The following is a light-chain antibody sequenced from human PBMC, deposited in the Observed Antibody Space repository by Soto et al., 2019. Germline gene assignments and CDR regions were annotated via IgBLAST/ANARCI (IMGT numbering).Light chain of an antibody. V-gene: IGKV3-15*01. CDR3: QQYYDWPLIT. Sequence: EIVMTQSPVTLSVSPGERATLSCRANQSINNNVAWYQQKPGQAPRLLIFGASTRATGIPATFSGSGSGTEFTLTISSLRSEDFAVYYCQQYYDWPLITFGQGTRLEI. CDR2: GAS. CDR1: QSINNN. J-gene: IGKJ5*01.